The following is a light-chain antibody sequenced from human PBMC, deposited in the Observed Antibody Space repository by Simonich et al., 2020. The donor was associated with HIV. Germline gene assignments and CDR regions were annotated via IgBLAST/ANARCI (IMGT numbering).Light chain of an antibody. CDR2: DVI. J-gene: IGLJ3*02. V-gene: IGLV2-14*01. Sequence: QSALTQPASVSGSPGQSITISCTGTSSDVGGYKYVSWYQQHPAQAPKLMIYDVIKRPSGVSNRFSGSKSGNTASLIISGLQAEDEADYYCSSYTSYSIWVFGGGTNLTVL. CDR1: SSDVGGYKY. CDR3: SSYTSYSIWV.